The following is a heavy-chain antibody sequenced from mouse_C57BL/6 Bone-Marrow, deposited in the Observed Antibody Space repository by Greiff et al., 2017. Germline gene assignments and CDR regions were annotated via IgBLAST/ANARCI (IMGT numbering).Heavy chain of an antibody. CDR1: GYTFTSYW. CDR3: AREGITKTWFAY. D-gene: IGHD2-4*01. V-gene: IGHV1-64*01. J-gene: IGHJ3*01. CDR2: IHPNSGST. Sequence: QVRLQQPGAELVKPGASVKLSCKASGYTFTSYWMHWVKQRPGQGLEWIGMIHPNSGSTNYNEKFKSKATLTVDKSSSTAYMQLSSLTSEDSAVDYCAREGITKTWFAYWGQGTLVTVSA.